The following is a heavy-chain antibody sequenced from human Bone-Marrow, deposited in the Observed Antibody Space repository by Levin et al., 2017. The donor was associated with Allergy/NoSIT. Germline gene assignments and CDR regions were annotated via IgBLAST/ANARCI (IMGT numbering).Heavy chain of an antibody. J-gene: IGHJ5*02. CDR1: GFAFSTYW. D-gene: IGHD3-10*01. CDR2: IKSDGSST. CDR3: ATLWDSRRLFGH. V-gene: IGHV3-74*03. Sequence: PGGSLRLSCGASGFAFSTYWMHWVRQTPGKGLVWVSRIKSDGSSTTYADSVKGRFTISRDNAKNMLYLQMNNLRVEDTAVYYCATLWDSRRLFGHWGQGTLVTVSS.